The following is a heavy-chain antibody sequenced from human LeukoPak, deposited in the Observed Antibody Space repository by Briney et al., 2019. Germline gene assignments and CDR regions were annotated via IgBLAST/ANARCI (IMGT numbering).Heavy chain of an antibody. V-gene: IGHV1-46*01. J-gene: IGHJ4*02. CDR1: GFSFISDY. Sequence: ASVNVSCKASGFSFISDYMHWLRQASGQGLEWMGIINPSGGSTSYAQKFQGRVTMTRNTSISTAYMELSSLRSEDTAVYYCARGRLGGDWFVYWGQGTLVTVSS. D-gene: IGHD3-9*01. CDR3: ARGRLGGDWFVY. CDR2: INPSGGST.